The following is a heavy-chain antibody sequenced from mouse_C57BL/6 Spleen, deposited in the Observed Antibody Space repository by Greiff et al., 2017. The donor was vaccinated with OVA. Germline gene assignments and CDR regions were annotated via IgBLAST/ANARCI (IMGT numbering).Heavy chain of an antibody. J-gene: IGHJ1*03. CDR3: ARGHLRHWYFDV. D-gene: IGHD1-2*01. CDR1: GYTFTDYY. V-gene: IGHV1-26*01. Sequence: EVQLQQSGPELVKPGASVKISCKASGYTFTDYYMNWVKQSHGKSLEWIGDINPNNGGTSYNQKFKGKATLTVDKSSSTAYMELRSLTSEDSAVYYCARGHLRHWYFDVWGTGTTVTVSS. CDR2: INPNNGGT.